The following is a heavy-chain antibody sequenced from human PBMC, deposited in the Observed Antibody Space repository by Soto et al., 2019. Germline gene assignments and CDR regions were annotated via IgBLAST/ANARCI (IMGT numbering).Heavy chain of an antibody. D-gene: IGHD3-16*01. CDR1: GDSVRNQY. J-gene: IGHJ6*03. CDR3: ARTLDYGHMDV. Sequence: LSLTCTVSGDSVRNQYWSWIRRPPGRGLERIGYIYRSGSTKYNPSLKSRLTISVDTSKNQFSLKLSSVTAADTAVYYCARTLDYGHMDVWGKGTTVTVSS. CDR2: IYRSGST. V-gene: IGHV4-4*09.